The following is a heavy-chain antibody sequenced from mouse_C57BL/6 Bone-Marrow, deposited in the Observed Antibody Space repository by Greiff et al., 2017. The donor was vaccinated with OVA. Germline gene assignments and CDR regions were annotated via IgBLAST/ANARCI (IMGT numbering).Heavy chain of an antibody. CDR1: GFSLTSYG. CDR3: ARDGYYPSYWYFDV. D-gene: IGHD2-3*01. J-gene: IGHJ1*03. CDR2: IWSDGST. V-gene: IGHV2-6*03. Sequence: VQLQESGPGLVAPSQSLSITCTVSGFSLTSYGVHWVRQPPGKGLEWLVVIWSDGSTTYNSALKSRLSISKDNSKSQVFLKMNSLQTDDTARYYGARDGYYPSYWYFDVWGTGTTVTVSS.